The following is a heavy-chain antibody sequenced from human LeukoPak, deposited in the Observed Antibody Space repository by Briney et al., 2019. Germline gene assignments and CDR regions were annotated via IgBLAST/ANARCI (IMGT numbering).Heavy chain of an antibody. Sequence: GGSLRLSCAASGFTFSSYSMNWVRQAPGEGLEWVSSISSSSGYIYYADSVKGRFTISRDNAKNSLYLQMNSLRAEDTAVYYCARDRGDSSGNDAFDIWGQGTMVTVSS. CDR2: ISSSSGYI. V-gene: IGHV3-21*01. CDR3: ARDRGDSSGNDAFDI. J-gene: IGHJ3*02. D-gene: IGHD3-22*01. CDR1: GFTFSSYS.